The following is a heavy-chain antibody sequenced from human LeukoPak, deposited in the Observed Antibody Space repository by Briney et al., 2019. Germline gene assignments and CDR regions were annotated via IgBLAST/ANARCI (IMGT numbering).Heavy chain of an antibody. J-gene: IGHJ4*02. CDR1: GSTFSTYS. CDR2: ITSSSASI. CDR3: ARRSSGYYSYSFDF. V-gene: IGHV3-21*01. Sequence: GGSLRLSCAASGSTFSTYSMNWVRQAPGKGLEWVSSITSSSASIYYADSVKGRFTISRDNAKNSLYLQMSSLRAEDTAVYYCARRSSGYYSYSFDFWGQGTLVTVSS. D-gene: IGHD3-22*01.